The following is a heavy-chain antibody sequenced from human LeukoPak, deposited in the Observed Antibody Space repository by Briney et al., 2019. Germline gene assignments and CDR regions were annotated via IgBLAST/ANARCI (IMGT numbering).Heavy chain of an antibody. CDR3: ATPEYSSGSAFDY. Sequence: PSETLSLTCTVSGAPISSGGYYWSWIRQPPGKGLEWIGEINHSGSTNYNPSLRSRVTISVDTSKNQFSLKLSSVTAADTAVYYCATPEYSSGSAFDYWGQGTLVTVSS. V-gene: IGHV4-39*07. CDR2: INHSGST. J-gene: IGHJ4*02. CDR1: GAPISSGGYY. D-gene: IGHD6-19*01.